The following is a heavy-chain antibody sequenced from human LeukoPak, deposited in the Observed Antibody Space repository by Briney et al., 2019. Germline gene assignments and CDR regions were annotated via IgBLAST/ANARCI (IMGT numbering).Heavy chain of an antibody. CDR2: ISYDGTTE. Sequence: PGGSLRLSCAASGFAFSCYGMHWVRQAPGKGLDWVAVISYDGTTENYADSVKGRFTISRDNSRSTLSLQMNSLRPEDTAVYYCAKDLLYYGPGTYYNAAEYFQFWGQGTQVTVSS. J-gene: IGHJ1*01. V-gene: IGHV3-30*18. CDR1: GFAFSCYG. D-gene: IGHD3-10*01. CDR3: AKDLLYYGPGTYYNAAEYFQF.